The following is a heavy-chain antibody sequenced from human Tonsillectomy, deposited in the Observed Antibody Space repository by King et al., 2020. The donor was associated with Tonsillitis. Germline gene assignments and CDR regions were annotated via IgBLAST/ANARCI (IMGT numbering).Heavy chain of an antibody. Sequence: VQLVESGGGVVQPGGSLRLSCAVSGFTFSNFGIHWVRQAPGKGLEWVAVISYDGSYKYYADPVKGRFTISRDNSNNTLHLQMNSLRVEDTAVYYCVRAGSYDYGSGSQRNFDYWGQGALVTVSS. CDR3: VRAGSYDYGSGSQRNFDY. CDR1: GFTFSNFG. D-gene: IGHD3-10*01. J-gene: IGHJ4*02. V-gene: IGHV3-30*03. CDR2: ISYDGSYK.